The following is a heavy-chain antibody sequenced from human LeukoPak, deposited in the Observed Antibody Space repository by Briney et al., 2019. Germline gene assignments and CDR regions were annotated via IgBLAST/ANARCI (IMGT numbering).Heavy chain of an antibody. CDR1: GFTFSDYW. D-gene: IGHD3-10*02. V-gene: IGHV3-74*01. J-gene: IGHJ6*04. CDR2: ISSDGSRV. Sequence: TGGSLRLSCAASGFTFSDYWMHWVRQAPGKGLVWVSRISSDGSRVTYADSVKGRFTISRDNAKNTLYLQMNSLRAEDTAVYYCAELGITTIGGVWGKGTTVTISS. CDR3: AELGITTIGGV.